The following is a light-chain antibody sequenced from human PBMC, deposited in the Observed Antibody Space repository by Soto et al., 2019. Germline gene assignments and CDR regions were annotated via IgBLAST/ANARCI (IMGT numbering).Light chain of an antibody. CDR2: AAS. J-gene: IGKJ5*01. CDR3: HQLNTYLPTP. CDR1: QGISNY. V-gene: IGKV1-9*01. Sequence: IHLTQSASSQAEAVGDRVTITCRASQGISNYLAWYQQKPGKAPKLLIYAASALQSGVLSRFSGSGSGTDFTITISSLQPEDFATYYCHQLNTYLPTPFGQGTRMEIK.